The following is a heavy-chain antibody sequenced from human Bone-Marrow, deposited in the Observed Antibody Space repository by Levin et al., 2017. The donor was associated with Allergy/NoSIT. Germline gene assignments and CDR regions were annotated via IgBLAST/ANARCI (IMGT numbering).Heavy chain of an antibody. V-gene: IGHV3-48*01. CDR2: ISSSSSTI. CDR3: ARGGPMGYDAFDI. Sequence: GASVKVSCAASGFTFSSYSMNWVRQAPGKGLEWVSYISSSSSTIYYADSVKGRFTISRDNAKNSLYLQMNSLRAEDTAVYYCARGGPMGYDAFDIWGQGTMVTVSS. J-gene: IGHJ3*02. CDR1: GFTFSSYS. D-gene: IGHD3-10*01.